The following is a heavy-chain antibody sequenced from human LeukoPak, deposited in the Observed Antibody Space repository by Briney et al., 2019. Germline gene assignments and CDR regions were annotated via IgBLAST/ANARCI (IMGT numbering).Heavy chain of an antibody. Sequence: PGGSLKLCCAASGFTFSGSAMHWDRQASGKGLEWVGRIRSKANSYATAYAASVKGRFTFSREDSKNTAYLQMNSLKTEDTAVYYCTRLPIAAAGTRDYWGQGTLVTVSS. J-gene: IGHJ4*02. D-gene: IGHD6-13*01. CDR2: IRSKANSYAT. V-gene: IGHV3-73*01. CDR3: TRLPIAAAGTRDY. CDR1: GFTFSGSA.